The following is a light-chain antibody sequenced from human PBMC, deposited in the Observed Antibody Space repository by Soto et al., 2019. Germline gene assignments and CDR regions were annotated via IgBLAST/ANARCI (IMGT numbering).Light chain of an antibody. CDR2: AAS. CDR1: QGIRND. Sequence: AIQMTQSPSSLSASVGDRVTITCRASQGIRNDLAWYQQKPGKAPNLLIYAASNLQSGVPSRFSGSGSGTDFTLIINSLQPEDCATYYCLQDYSYPLTFGGGTKVEIK. V-gene: IGKV1-6*01. CDR3: LQDYSYPLT. J-gene: IGKJ4*01.